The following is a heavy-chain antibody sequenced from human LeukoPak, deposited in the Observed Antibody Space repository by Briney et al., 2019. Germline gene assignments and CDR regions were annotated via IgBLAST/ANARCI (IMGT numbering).Heavy chain of an antibody. D-gene: IGHD5-18*01. CDR3: ARESGVLRGYSFGL. J-gene: IGHJ4*02. CDR1: GFSFSSYA. V-gene: IGHV3-30-3*01. CDR2: TTSDESNK. Sequence: GGSLRLSCAASGFSFSSYAMHWVRQAAGKGLEWVAITTSDESNKHYADSVKGRFTISRDNSENTLYLQMNSLRAEDTAVYYCARESGVLRGYSFGLWGQGTLVTVSS.